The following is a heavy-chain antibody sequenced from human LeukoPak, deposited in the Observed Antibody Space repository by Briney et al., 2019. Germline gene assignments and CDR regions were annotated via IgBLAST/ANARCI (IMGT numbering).Heavy chain of an antibody. Sequence: GGSLSLSYAVSGFAFSTYSMSWLRQAPRKGPEWVSCISSTNRYIHYTESVKGRFTISGDNAKNSLYLEKRSLRGEDYPLDYWATLGHTGGDFTYTWFDPWGQGTLVTVSS. CDR2: ISSTNRYI. CDR1: GFAFSTYS. V-gene: IGHV3-21*04. D-gene: IGHD2-21*02. CDR3: ATLGHTGGDFTYTWFDP. J-gene: IGHJ5*02.